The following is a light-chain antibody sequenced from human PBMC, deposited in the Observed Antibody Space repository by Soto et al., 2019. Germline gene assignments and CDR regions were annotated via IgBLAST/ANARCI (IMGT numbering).Light chain of an antibody. V-gene: IGKV3-20*01. J-gene: IGKJ1*01. CDR2: DAS. CDR1: QSISSFY. CDR3: QQYGGLPRT. Sequence: EIVLTQSPGTLSLSPGERATLSCRASQSISSFYLAWYQQTPGQAPRLLIYDASSRAAGIPDRFSGGGSGTDFTLTISRLEPEDFGVYYCQQYGGLPRTFGQGTKVDIK.